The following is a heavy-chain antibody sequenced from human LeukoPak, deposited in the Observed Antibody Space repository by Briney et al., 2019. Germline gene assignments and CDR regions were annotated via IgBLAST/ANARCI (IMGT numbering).Heavy chain of an antibody. CDR2: IYYSGST. Sequence: SETLSLTCTVSGGSISSYYWSWIRQHPGKGLEWIGYIYYSGSTYYNPSLKRRVTISVDTSKNQFSLKLSSVTAADTAVYYCARGPLSSGYYPTSYVGMDVWGQGTTVTVSS. J-gene: IGHJ6*02. CDR1: GGSISSYY. D-gene: IGHD3-22*01. V-gene: IGHV4-59*06. CDR3: ARGPLSSGYYPTSYVGMDV.